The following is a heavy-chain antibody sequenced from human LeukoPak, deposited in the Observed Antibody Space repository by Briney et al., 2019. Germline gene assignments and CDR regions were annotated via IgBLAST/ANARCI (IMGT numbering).Heavy chain of an antibody. CDR3: VTFGDKLIWFGELSDWGPD. CDR1: GDTLTELS. V-gene: IGHV1-24*01. D-gene: IGHD3-10*01. Sequence: ASVTVSCKVSGDTLTELSMHWVRQAPGKGLEWMGGFDLEDGEIIYAQKFQGRVTMTEDTYTDTAYMELSSLRSEDTAVYYCVTFGDKLIWFGELSDWGPDWGQGTLITVSS. CDR2: FDLEDGEI. J-gene: IGHJ4*02.